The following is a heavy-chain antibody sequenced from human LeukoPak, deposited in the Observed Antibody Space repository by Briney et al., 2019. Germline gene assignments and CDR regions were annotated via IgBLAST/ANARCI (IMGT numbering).Heavy chain of an antibody. Sequence: PGGSLRLSCAASGFTVSSNYMSWVRQAPGKGLEWVSVIYSGGSTYYADSVKGRFTISRDNSKNTLYLQMNSLRAEDTAVYYCAKPEANYDFWTGYCAFDVWGQGTMVTVSS. CDR2: IYSGGST. CDR1: GFTVSSNY. D-gene: IGHD3-3*01. CDR3: AKPEANYDFWTGYCAFDV. V-gene: IGHV3-66*04. J-gene: IGHJ3*01.